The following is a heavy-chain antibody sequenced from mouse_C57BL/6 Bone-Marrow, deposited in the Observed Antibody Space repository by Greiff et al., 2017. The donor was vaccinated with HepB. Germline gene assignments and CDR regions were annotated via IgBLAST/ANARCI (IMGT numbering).Heavy chain of an antibody. V-gene: IGHV2-9-1*01. CDR3: ARNHYYGSSPAWFAY. Sequence: QVQLKESGPGLVAPSQSLSITCTVSGFSLTSYAISWVRQPPGKGLEWLGVIWTGGGTNYNSALKSRLSLSKDNSKSQVFLKMNSLQTDDTARYYCARNHYYGSSPAWFAYWGQGTLVTVSA. CDR2: IWTGGGT. D-gene: IGHD1-1*01. J-gene: IGHJ3*01. CDR1: GFSLTSYA.